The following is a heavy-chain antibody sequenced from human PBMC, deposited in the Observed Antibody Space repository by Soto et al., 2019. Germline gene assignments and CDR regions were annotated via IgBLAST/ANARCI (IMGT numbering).Heavy chain of an antibody. D-gene: IGHD3-22*01. CDR2: ISSSGDII. V-gene: IGHV3-11*01. CDR1: GFTFSDHY. Sequence: XESLSLSCAASGFTFSDHYMSWIRQAPGKGLEWVSYISSSGDIIYYADSVKGRFTISRDNAKNSLYLQMNSLRAEDTAVYYCARAIGYYDSSGYFDYWGQGTLVTVSS. J-gene: IGHJ4*02. CDR3: ARAIGYYDSSGYFDY.